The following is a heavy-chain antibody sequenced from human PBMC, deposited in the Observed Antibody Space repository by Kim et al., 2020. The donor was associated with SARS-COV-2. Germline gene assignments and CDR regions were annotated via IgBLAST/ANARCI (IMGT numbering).Heavy chain of an antibody. J-gene: IGHJ3*02. Sequence: ASVKVSCKASGYTFTSYGISWVRQAPGQGLEWMGWISAYNGNTNYAQKLQGRVTMTTDTSTSTAYMELRSLRSDDTAVYYCARDVVVAASTPYDAFDIWGQGTMVTVSS. V-gene: IGHV1-18*01. D-gene: IGHD2-15*01. CDR1: GYTFTSYG. CDR2: ISAYNGNT. CDR3: ARDVVVAASTPYDAFDI.